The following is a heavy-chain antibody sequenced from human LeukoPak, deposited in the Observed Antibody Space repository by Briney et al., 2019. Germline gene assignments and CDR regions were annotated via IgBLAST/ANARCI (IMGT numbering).Heavy chain of an antibody. CDR2: ISYDGSNK. D-gene: IGHD3-10*01. Sequence: GRSLRLSCAASGSTFSDYGMHWVRQAPGKGLEWVTVISYDGSNKFYADSVKGRFTISRDNSKNTVYLQMNSLRAEDTAVYYCVKGSGPRSPGHWGQGTLVIVSS. V-gene: IGHV3-30*18. CDR3: VKGSGPRSPGH. J-gene: IGHJ4*02. CDR1: GSTFSDYG.